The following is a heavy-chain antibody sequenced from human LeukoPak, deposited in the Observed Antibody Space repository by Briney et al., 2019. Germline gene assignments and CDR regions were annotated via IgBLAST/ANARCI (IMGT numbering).Heavy chain of an antibody. V-gene: IGHV4-39*01. J-gene: IGHJ5*02. Sequence: PSETLSLTCTVSGGSISSGGYYWGWIRQPPGKGLEWIGSIYYSGSTYYNPSLKSRVTISVDTSKNQFSLKLTSVTAADAALYYCGRQYSSGWPWFDPWGQGTLVIVSS. CDR2: IYYSGST. D-gene: IGHD6-19*01. CDR1: GGSISSGGYY. CDR3: GRQYSSGWPWFDP.